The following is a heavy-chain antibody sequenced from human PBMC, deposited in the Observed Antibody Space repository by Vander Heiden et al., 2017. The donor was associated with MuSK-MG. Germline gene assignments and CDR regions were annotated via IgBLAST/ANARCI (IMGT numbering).Heavy chain of an antibody. D-gene: IGHD3-10*01. CDR1: GDRVPSNSAA. J-gene: IGHJ6*02. CDR3: ARSTQHGDSRYYYYEDGMDV. CDR2: TYYRSKWYA. Sequence: MQLQQSGPGLVRPSQTLTLTCGISGDRVPSNSAAWTWIRQSPSRGLEWLGRTYYRSKWYADYAVSVKGRITISPDTSKNQFSLQLKSVTPEDTAVYYCARSTQHGDSRYYYYEDGMDVWGQGTTVTVSS. V-gene: IGHV6-1*01.